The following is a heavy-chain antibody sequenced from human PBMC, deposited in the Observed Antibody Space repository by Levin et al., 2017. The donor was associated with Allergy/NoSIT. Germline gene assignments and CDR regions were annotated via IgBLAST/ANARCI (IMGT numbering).Heavy chain of an antibody. D-gene: IGHD6-19*01. CDR1: GFTFSLYW. Sequence: LTGGSLRLSCFASGFTFSLYWMAWVRQPPGKGLEWVANIKPDGSGRYHAESLKGRITITRDNAENSLYLQMNSLRVEDTAIYYCARGTSDWPGVDYWGQGTLVNVPS. CDR2: IKPDGSGR. J-gene: IGHJ4*02. CDR3: ARGTSDWPGVDY. V-gene: IGHV3-7*01.